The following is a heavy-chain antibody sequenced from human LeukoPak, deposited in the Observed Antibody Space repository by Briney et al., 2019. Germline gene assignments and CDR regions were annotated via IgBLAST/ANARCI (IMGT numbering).Heavy chain of an antibody. J-gene: IGHJ4*02. Sequence: PGGSLRLSCAASGFTFSDYYMSWIRQAPGKGLEWVSYISSSGSTIYYADSVKGRFTISRDNAKNSLYLQMNSLRAEDTAVYYCAKEAGYCSSTSCYRYFDYWGQGTLVTVSS. D-gene: IGHD2-2*02. CDR3: AKEAGYCSSTSCYRYFDY. V-gene: IGHV3-11*04. CDR2: ISSSGSTI. CDR1: GFTFSDYY.